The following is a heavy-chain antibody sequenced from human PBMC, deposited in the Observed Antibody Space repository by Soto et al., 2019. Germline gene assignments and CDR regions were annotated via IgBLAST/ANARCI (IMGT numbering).Heavy chain of an antibody. D-gene: IGHD3-3*01. CDR1: GGSISSSNW. Sequence: SETLSLICAVSGGSISSSNWWSWVRQPPGKGLEWIGEIYHSGSTNYNPSLKSRVTISVDKSKNQFSLKLSSVTAADTAVYYCARDVGANYDHNWFDPWGQGTLVTVSS. CDR2: IYHSGST. V-gene: IGHV4-4*02. J-gene: IGHJ5*02. CDR3: ARDVGANYDHNWFDP.